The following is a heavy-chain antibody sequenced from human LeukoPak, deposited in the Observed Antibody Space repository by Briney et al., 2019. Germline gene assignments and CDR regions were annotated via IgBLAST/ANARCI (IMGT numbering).Heavy chain of an antibody. CDR2: ISGSGGST. CDR3: AKDTNLVAGTLDY. D-gene: IGHD6-19*01. CDR1: GFTFTSHL. J-gene: IGHJ4*02. V-gene: IGHV3-23*01. Sequence: GGSLRLSCAASGFTFTSHLIHWVRQPPGKGLEWVSAISGSGGSTYYADSVKGRFTISRDNSKNTLYLQMNSLRAEDTAVYYCAKDTNLVAGTLDYWGQGTLVTVSS.